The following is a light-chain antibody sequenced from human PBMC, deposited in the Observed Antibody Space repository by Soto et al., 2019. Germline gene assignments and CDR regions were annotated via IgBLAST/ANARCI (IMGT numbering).Light chain of an antibody. J-gene: IGLJ1*01. Sequence: QSVLTQPASVSGSPGQSITISCTGTSSDVGGYNCVSWYQRHPGKAPKLMIFEVSSRPSGVSNRFSGSKSGNTASLTISGLQAEDEADYFCSSYSRTSVYVFGRGTKVTVL. CDR3: SSYSRTSVYV. V-gene: IGLV2-14*01. CDR1: SSDVGGYNC. CDR2: EVS.